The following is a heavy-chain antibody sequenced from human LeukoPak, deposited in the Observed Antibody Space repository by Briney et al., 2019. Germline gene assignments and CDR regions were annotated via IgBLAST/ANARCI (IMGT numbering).Heavy chain of an antibody. CDR2: FDPEDGET. Sequence: GASVKVSCKVSGYTLTELSMHWVQQAPGKGLEWMGGFDPEDGETIYAQKFQGRVTMTEDTSTDTAYMELSSLRSEDTAVYYCATGEYFDWLVFDYWGQGTLVTVSS. V-gene: IGHV1-24*01. D-gene: IGHD3-9*01. CDR1: GYTLTELS. J-gene: IGHJ4*02. CDR3: ATGEYFDWLVFDY.